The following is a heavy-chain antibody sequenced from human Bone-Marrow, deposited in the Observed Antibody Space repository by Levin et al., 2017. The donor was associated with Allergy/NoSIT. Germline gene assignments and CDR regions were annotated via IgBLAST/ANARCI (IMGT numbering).Heavy chain of an antibody. J-gene: IGHJ6*02. Sequence: GGSLRLSCAASGFTFSSYAMSWVRQAPGKGLEWVSAISGSGGSTYYADSVKGRFTISRDNSKNTLYLQMNSLRAEDTAVYYCAKDGGDYAYYYYYGMDVWGQGTTVTVSS. CDR3: AKDGGDYAYYYYYGMDV. CDR1: GFTFSSYA. V-gene: IGHV3-23*01. D-gene: IGHD4-17*01. CDR2: ISGSGGST.